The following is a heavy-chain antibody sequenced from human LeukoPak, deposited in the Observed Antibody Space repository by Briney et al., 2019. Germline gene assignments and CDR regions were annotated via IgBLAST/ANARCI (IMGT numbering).Heavy chain of an antibody. Sequence: SETLSLTCTVSGGSISSYYWSWIRQPPGKGLEWIGYIYTSGSTNYNPSLKSRVTISVDTSKNQFSLKLSSVTAADTAVYYCARHKNYYYYMDVWGKGTTVTVSS. CDR1: GGSISSYY. CDR2: IYTSGST. J-gene: IGHJ6*03. V-gene: IGHV4-4*09. CDR3: ARHKNYYYYMDV.